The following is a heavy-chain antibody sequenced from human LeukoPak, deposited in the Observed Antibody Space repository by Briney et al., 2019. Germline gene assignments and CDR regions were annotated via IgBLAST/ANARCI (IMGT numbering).Heavy chain of an antibody. V-gene: IGHV3-21*01. CDR2: ISSSSSYI. CDR3: ARASGFDY. CDR1: GFTLSSNA. Sequence: GGSLRLSCAASGFTLSSNAMNWVRQAPGKGLEWVSSISSSSSYIYYADSVKGRFTISRDNAKNSLYLQMNSLRAEDTAVYYCARASGFDYWGQGTLVTVSS. J-gene: IGHJ4*02. D-gene: IGHD6-6*01.